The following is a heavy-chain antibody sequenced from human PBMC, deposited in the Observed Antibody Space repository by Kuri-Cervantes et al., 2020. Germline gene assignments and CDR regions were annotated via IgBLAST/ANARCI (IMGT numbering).Heavy chain of an antibody. D-gene: IGHD6-19*01. Sequence: ESLKISCTVSGGSVSRGTYYWSWIRQPPGKGLEWIGYIYYIGGTNYNPSLKSRVTISVDTSKNQFSLKLDSVSAADTAVYYCARSWSSSYYSDSWGQGALVTVSS. CDR1: GGSVSRGTYY. CDR3: ARSWSSSYYSDS. V-gene: IGHV4-61*01. J-gene: IGHJ4*02. CDR2: IYYIGGT.